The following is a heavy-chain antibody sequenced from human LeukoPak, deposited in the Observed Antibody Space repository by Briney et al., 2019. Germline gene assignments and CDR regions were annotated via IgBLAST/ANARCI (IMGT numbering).Heavy chain of an antibody. CDR2: IHTSGST. Sequence: SETLSLTCTVSGGSISNSYWSWIRQPAGKGLEWIGRIHTSGSTNYNYNPSLKSRVTMSVDTSKNQFSLKLSSVTAADTAVYYCARDPNSALWGQGTLVTVSS. V-gene: IGHV4-4*07. CDR1: GGSISNSY. J-gene: IGHJ4*02. D-gene: IGHD2-21*01. CDR3: ARDPNSAL.